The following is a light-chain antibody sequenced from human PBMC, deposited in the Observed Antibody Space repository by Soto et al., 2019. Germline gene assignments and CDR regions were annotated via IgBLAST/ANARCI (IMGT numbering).Light chain of an antibody. J-gene: IGKJ5*01. CDR2: DAS. CDR1: QSISRY. Sequence: EIVLTQSPATLSLSPGERATLSCRASQSISRYLAWYQQKPGQAPRLLIYDASNRATAIPARFSGSGSGTDFTLTISSLEPEDFAFYYCQQRTNWPITFGLGTRLEI. V-gene: IGKV3-11*01. CDR3: QQRTNWPIT.